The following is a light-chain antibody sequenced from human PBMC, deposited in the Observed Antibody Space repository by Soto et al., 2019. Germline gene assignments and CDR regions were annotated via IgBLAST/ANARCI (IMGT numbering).Light chain of an antibody. J-gene: IGKJ5*01. CDR1: QSVSSN. Sequence: EIVMTQSPATLSVSPGERATLSCRASQSVSSNLAWYQQKPGQAPRLLIYGASTRATGFPARFSGSGSGTEFTLTISSLQSEDFAVYYCQQYDSWPPLTFGQGTRLEIK. CDR3: QQYDSWPPLT. CDR2: GAS. V-gene: IGKV3-15*01.